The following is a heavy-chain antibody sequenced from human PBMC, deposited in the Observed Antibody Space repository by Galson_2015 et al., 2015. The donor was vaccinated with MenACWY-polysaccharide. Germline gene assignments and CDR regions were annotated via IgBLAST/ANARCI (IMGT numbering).Heavy chain of an antibody. CDR2: VSGTDGNT. D-gene: IGHD1-26*01. CDR3: AKGLGSFDL. CDR1: GFPFSRYA. V-gene: IGHV3-23*01. J-gene: IGHJ5*02. Sequence: SLRLSCAASGFPFSRYAMTWVRQAPGKGLEWVSTVSGTDGNTYYAASVKGRFTVSRDNSKNTLYLQMNSLRAEDTAIYYCAKGLGSFDLWGQGTLVTVPS.